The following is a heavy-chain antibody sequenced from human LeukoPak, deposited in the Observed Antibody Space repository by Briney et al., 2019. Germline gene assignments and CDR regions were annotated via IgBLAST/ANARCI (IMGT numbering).Heavy chain of an antibody. D-gene: IGHD2-2*01. J-gene: IGHJ5*01. CDR3: ASHYCSSTSCSYWWFVP. CDR2: INHSGST. Sequence: SETLSLTCAVYGGSFSGYYWSWIRQPPGKGLEWIGEINHSGSTNYYPSLKSRVTISVDTSKNQFSLKLSSVTAADTAVYYCASHYCSSTSCSYWWFVPWGQGTLVTVSS. CDR1: GGSFSGYY. V-gene: IGHV4-34*01.